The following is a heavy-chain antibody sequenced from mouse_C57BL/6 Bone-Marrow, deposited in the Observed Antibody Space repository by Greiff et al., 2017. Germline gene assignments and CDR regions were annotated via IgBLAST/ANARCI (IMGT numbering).Heavy chain of an antibody. J-gene: IGHJ2*01. CDR1: GYTFTSYW. D-gene: IGHD2-4*01. Sequence: QVQLQQPGAELVKPGASVKLSCKASGYTFTSYWMHWVKQRPGRGLGWIGRIDPNSGGTNYNEKFKSKATLTVDKPSSTAYMQLSSLTSEDSAVYYCARGANYDRGGDLDYWGQGTTLTVSS. CDR2: IDPNSGGT. V-gene: IGHV1-72*01. CDR3: ARGANYDRGGDLDY.